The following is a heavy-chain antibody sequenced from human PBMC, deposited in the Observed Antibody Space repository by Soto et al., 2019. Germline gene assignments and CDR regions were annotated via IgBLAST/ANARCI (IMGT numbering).Heavy chain of an antibody. CDR3: AKDLDDYSSAIDF. CDR1: GFSFRKYA. CDR2: ISGSGGSGRG. Sequence: VGSLRLSWVGSGFSFRKYAMNWVRQAPGKGLEWVSGISGSGGSGRGFYADPVKGRFTISRDNSKNTLYLEMNSLRAEDTAVYYCAKDLDDYSSAIDFWGQGTLVTVSS. V-gene: IGHV3-23*01. D-gene: IGHD4-4*01. J-gene: IGHJ4*02.